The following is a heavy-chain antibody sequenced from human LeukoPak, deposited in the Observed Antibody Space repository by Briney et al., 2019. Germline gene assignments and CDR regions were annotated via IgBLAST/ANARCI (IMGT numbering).Heavy chain of an antibody. CDR3: AKDRYSYAFEYFES. V-gene: IGHV3-23*01. CDR2: ISGGGSST. CDR1: GFSFSSYA. D-gene: IGHD3-16*01. Sequence: GGSLRLSCAASGFSFSSYAMIWVRQAPGKGLEWVSGISGGGSSTYYADSVKGRFTISRDNSKNTLSLQVSSLRAEDTAVYYCAKDRYSYAFEYFESWGQGTLVTVSS. J-gene: IGHJ4*02.